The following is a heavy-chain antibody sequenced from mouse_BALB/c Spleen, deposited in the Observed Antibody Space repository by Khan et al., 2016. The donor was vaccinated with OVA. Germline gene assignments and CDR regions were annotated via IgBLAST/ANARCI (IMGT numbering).Heavy chain of an antibody. CDR1: GYTFTDYY. J-gene: IGHJ3*01. D-gene: IGHD1-2*01. CDR2: ISPGSGDT. V-gene: IGHV1-77*01. Sequence: QVQLQQSGAELARPGASVKLSCKASGYTFTDYYINWVKQRTGQGLAWIGEISPGSGDTYYNERFKGKATLTADKSSSTAYMQLSSLTSEAYAVXFGARMNYFGYTFAYWGQGTLVTVSA. CDR3: ARMNYFGYTFAY.